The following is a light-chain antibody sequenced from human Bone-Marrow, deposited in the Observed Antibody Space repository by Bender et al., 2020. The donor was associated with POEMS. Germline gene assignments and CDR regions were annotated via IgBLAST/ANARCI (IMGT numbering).Light chain of an antibody. V-gene: IGLV3-1*01. CDR3: QAWDTSTGGV. Sequence: SYELTQPPSVSVSPGQTASITCSGDTLGDKYVCWYQQKPGQSPVLVIYQDSKRPSGIPERFSGSNSGNTATLTISGTQAMDEADYHCQAWDTSTGGVFGTGTKVTVL. CDR2: QDS. CDR1: TLGDKY. J-gene: IGLJ1*01.